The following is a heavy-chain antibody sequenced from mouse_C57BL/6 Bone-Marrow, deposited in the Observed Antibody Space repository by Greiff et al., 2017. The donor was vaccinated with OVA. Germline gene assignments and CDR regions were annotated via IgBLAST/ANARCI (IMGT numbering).Heavy chain of an antibody. J-gene: IGHJ2*01. CDR2: IDPSVSYT. CDR1: GYTFTSYW. V-gene: IGHV1-69*01. Sequence: QVQLQQPGAELVMPGASVKLSCKASGYTFTSYWMHWVKQRPGQGLEWIGEIDPSVSYTNYNQKFKGKATLTVDKASSTAYMQLSSLTSEDSAVYYCARSLDGFDYWGQGTTLTVSS. CDR3: ARSLDGFDY. D-gene: IGHD2-3*01.